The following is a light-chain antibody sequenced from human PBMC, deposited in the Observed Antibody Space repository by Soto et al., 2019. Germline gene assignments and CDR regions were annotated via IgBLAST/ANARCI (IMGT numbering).Light chain of an antibody. CDR2: KAS. J-gene: IGKJ1*01. CDR1: QSLTNE. V-gene: IGKV1-5*03. Sequence: DIQMTQSPSTLSASVGDRVIITCRASQSLTNELVWYQQKPGKAPNLLIYKASSLASGVPLRFSGSGSGTEFTLTISSLQPEDFATYYCQQHISYPRTFGQGTKVEIK. CDR3: QQHISYPRT.